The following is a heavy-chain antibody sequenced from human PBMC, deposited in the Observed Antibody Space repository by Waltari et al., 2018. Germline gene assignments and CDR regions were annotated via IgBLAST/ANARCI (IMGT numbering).Heavy chain of an antibody. J-gene: IGHJ6*02. V-gene: IGHV3-30*04. CDR2: ISYNGRNI. CDR3: ARDYCDRTNCHGMDV. D-gene: IGHD3-22*01. CDR1: EFTFSSYA. Sequence: QVQLVESGGGVVQPGRSLRLSCAASEFTFSSYAMHWVRQAPGKGLEWVAVISYNGRNIYYVDSVNGRFTISRDNSKKTLYMQMNSLRPEDTAVYYCARDYCDRTNCHGMDVWGQGTTVTVSS.